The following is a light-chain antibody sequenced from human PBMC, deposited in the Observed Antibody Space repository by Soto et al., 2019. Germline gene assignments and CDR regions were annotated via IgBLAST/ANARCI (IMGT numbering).Light chain of an antibody. J-gene: IGKJ1*01. CDR3: QQYNKWPPWT. Sequence: EIVMTQSPATLSVSPGEGATLSCRASQSVSSNLAWYQQKPGQAPRLLIYDASTRATGIPVRFSGSGSGTESTFTISSLQSEDFAVYYCQQYNKWPPWTFGQGTKVEVK. V-gene: IGKV3-15*01. CDR1: QSVSSN. CDR2: DAS.